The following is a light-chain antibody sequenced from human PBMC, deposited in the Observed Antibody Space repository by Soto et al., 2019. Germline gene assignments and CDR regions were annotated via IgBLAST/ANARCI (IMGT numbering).Light chain of an antibody. J-gene: IGKJ5*01. CDR3: QQFGSSSIT. Sequence: EIVLTQSPGTLSLSPGEIATLSCRASQSVSSSYLAWYQQKPGQAPRRLIYGASSRATGIPDRLSGSGSGTDFTLTISRLEPEDCAVYYCQQFGSSSITFGQGTLLEIK. V-gene: IGKV3-20*01. CDR1: QSVSSSY. CDR2: GAS.